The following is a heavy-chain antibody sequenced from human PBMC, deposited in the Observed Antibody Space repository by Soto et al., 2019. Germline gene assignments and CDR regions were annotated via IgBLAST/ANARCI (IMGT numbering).Heavy chain of an antibody. Sequence: PGGSLRLSCAASGFTFSSYGMNWVRQAPGKGLEWVSYISSSSSTIYYADSVKGRFTISRDNAKNSLYLQMNSLRDEDTAVYYCARDPDNYGDLYYYYGMDVWGQGTTGTVSS. CDR3: ARDPDNYGDLYYYYGMDV. D-gene: IGHD4-17*01. CDR1: GFTFSSYG. V-gene: IGHV3-48*02. CDR2: ISSSSSTI. J-gene: IGHJ6*02.